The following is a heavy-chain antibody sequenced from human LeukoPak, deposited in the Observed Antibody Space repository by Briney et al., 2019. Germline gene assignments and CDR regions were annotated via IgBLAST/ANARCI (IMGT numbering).Heavy chain of an antibody. CDR1: GFTFSSYD. Sequence: GGSLRLSCAASGFTFSSYDMHWVRQPTGKGLEWVSAIGSLGDTYYSGSVKGRLTISRENAKNSLYLQMNSLRAGDTAIYYCARASSGLDYWGQGSLVTVSS. CDR2: IGSLGDT. D-gene: IGHD3-22*01. CDR3: ARASSGLDY. V-gene: IGHV3-13*01. J-gene: IGHJ4*02.